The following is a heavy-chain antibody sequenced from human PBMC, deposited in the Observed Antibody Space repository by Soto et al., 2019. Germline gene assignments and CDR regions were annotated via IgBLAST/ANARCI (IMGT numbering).Heavy chain of an antibody. Sequence: SETLSLTCTVSGAALSSGGYFYTWVRQPPGKGLEWLGYIYYSGGTNYIPSLKSLVTISLDKSKSQFSLRLISVTAADTAVYYCTREQSDHNYFDPWGPGTLVPVSS. CDR1: GAALSSGGYF. V-gene: IGHV4-61*08. CDR2: IYYSGGT. CDR3: TREQSDHNYFDP. D-gene: IGHD6-19*01. J-gene: IGHJ5*02.